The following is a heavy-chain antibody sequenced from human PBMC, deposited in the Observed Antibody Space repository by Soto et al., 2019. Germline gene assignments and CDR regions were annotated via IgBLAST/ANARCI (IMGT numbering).Heavy chain of an antibody. J-gene: IGHJ3*02. Sequence: PGGSLRLSCAASGFTFTTYSMTWVRQAPGKGLEWVAHITATEATTYYADSVNGRFTISRDTSKNTLYLKMNSMRAEDTALYFCAKCIPAYWNYDAHHIWGQGTMVTVS. CDR3: AKCIPAYWNYDAHHI. V-gene: IGHV3-23*01. CDR2: ITATEATT. D-gene: IGHD1-7*01. CDR1: GFTFTTYS.